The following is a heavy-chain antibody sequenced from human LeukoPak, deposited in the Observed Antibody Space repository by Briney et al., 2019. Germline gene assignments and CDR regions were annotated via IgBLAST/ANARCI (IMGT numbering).Heavy chain of an antibody. V-gene: IGHV4-4*07. Sequence: PSETLSLTCTVSGGSISSYYWSWIRQPAGKGLEWIGRIYTSGSTNYNPSLKSRVTMSVDTSKNQFSLKLSSVTAADTAVYYCARTLYYYDSGGYYRSHYFDYWGQGTLVTVSS. CDR3: ARTLYYYDSGGYYRSHYFDY. CDR1: GGSISSYY. J-gene: IGHJ4*02. CDR2: IYTSGST. D-gene: IGHD3-22*01.